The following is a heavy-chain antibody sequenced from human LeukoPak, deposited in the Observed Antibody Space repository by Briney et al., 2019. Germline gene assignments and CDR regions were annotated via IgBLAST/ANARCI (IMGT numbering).Heavy chain of an antibody. J-gene: IGHJ4*02. V-gene: IGHV6-1*01. CDR2: TYYRSKWKT. Sequence: SQTLSLTCAISGDSLSNNNVAWNWIRQSPSRGLEWLGRTYYRSKWKTDYAVSVRSRITINSDTSKNLFSLQLNSVTPEDTAVYYCARGCYSSFDYWDQGTLVTVSS. CDR3: ARGCYSSFDY. D-gene: IGHD5-18*01. CDR1: GDSLSNNNVA.